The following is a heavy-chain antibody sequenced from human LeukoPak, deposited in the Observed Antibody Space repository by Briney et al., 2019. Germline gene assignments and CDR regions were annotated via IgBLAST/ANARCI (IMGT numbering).Heavy chain of an antibody. CDR1: GYTFTGYY. CDR2: INPSSGGT. Sequence: ASVKVSCKASGYTFTGYYMHWVRQAPGQGLEWMGWINPSSGGTNAAQKFQGRVTMTRDTSINTAYMELSRLGSDDTAVYFCARVELIASSGTDHRWFDPWGQGTLVTVSS. J-gene: IGHJ5*02. V-gene: IGHV1-2*02. CDR3: ARVELIASSGTDHRWFDP. D-gene: IGHD6-13*01.